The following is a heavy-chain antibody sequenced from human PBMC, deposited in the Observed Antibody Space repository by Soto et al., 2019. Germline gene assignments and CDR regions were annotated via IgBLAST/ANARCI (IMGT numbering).Heavy chain of an antibody. CDR2: INPSSGNT. Sequence: QVQLVQSGAEVKKPGASVKVSCKASGYSFTRHDINWVRQAPGQGLEWMGWINPSSGNTWYAQRFLGRLTMTTDTSTSTAYMELSGLKSEDTAIYYCAIEGILFSGVIVFYGMDVWGQGTTVTVPS. CDR3: AIEGILFSGVIVFYGMDV. J-gene: IGHJ6*02. V-gene: IGHV1-8*01. CDR1: GYSFTRHD. D-gene: IGHD3-3*01.